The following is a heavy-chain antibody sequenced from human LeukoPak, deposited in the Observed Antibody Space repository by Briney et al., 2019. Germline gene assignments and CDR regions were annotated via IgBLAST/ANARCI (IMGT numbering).Heavy chain of an antibody. V-gene: IGHV3-30*02. Sequence: GGSLRLSCAASGFTFSSYGMHWVRQAPGKGLEWVAFIRYDGSNKYYADSVKGRFTISRDNSKNTLYLQMNSLRAEDTAVYYCAKDWRKNTAIGYGYFDYWGRGTLVTVSS. D-gene: IGHD5-18*01. CDR1: GFTFSSYG. J-gene: IGHJ4*02. CDR3: AKDWRKNTAIGYGYFDY. CDR2: IRYDGSNK.